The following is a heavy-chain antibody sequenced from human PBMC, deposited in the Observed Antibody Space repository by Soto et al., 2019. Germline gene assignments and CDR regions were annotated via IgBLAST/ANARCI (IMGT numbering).Heavy chain of an antibody. J-gene: IGHJ6*02. CDR2: IIPIFGTA. Sequence: SGRVSCKASGGTFRSYSSSWVRHAPVQGLEFMGGIIPIFGTANYAQKFQGRVTITADESTSTAYMELSSLRSEDTAVYYCARDRLAAGTYYYYGMDVWGQGTTVTVSS. D-gene: IGHD6-13*01. CDR3: ARDRLAAGTYYYYGMDV. V-gene: IGHV1-69*13. CDR1: GGTFRSYS.